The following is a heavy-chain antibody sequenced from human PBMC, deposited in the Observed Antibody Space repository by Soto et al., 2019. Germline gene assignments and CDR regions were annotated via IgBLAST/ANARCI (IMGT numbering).Heavy chain of an antibody. CDR3: AKCSYNWNDGKHY. V-gene: IGHV3-23*01. J-gene: IGHJ4*02. Sequence: GGSLRLSXAASGFTFSSYAMSWVRQAPGKGLEWVSAINGSGGSTYYADPVKGRFTISRDNSKNTLYLQMSSLRAEDTAVYYCAKCSYNWNDGKHYWGQGTLVTVS. D-gene: IGHD1-1*01. CDR2: INGSGGST. CDR1: GFTFSSYA.